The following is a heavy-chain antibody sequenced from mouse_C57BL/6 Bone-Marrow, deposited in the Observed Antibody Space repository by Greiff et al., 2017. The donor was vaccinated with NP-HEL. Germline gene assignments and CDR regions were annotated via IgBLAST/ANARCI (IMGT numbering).Heavy chain of an antibody. CDR2: ISYDGSN. V-gene: IGHV3-6*01. J-gene: IGHJ4*01. D-gene: IGHD2-2*01. CDR3: ARDYGYDDPWLDY. CDR1: GYSITSGYY. Sequence: EVQLQESGPGLVKPSQSLSLTCSVTGYSITSGYYWNWIRQFPGNKLEWMGYISYDGSNNYNPSLKNRISITRDTSKNQFFLKLNSVTTEDTATYYCARDYGYDDPWLDYWGQGTSVTVSS.